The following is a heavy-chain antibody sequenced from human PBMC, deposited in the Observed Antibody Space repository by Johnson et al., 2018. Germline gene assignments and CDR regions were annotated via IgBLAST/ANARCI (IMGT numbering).Heavy chain of an antibody. Sequence: EVQLVESGGGVVQPGGSLRLSCAASGFTFSLHWMSWVRQAPGKGLEWVANINQDGREKYYVDSVKGRIPISRDNARNSLFLQMNSLRAEDTAVYYCARRSDGSGYQYRPGAFDAWGQGTML. V-gene: IGHV3-7*01. D-gene: IGHD3-22*01. CDR3: ARRSDGSGYQYRPGAFDA. CDR2: INQDGREK. CDR1: GFTFSLHW. J-gene: IGHJ3*01.